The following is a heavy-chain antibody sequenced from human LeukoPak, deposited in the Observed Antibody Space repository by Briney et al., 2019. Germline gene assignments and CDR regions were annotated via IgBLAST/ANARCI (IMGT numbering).Heavy chain of an antibody. Sequence: PGGSLRLSCAASGFTFSNYGMHWVRQAPGKGLEWVAVISYDGSNKYYADSVKGRFTISRDNSKNTLYLQMNSLRAEDTAVYYCAKGKYSGSYGPLDYWGQGTLVTVSS. V-gene: IGHV3-30*18. CDR1: GFTFSNYG. J-gene: IGHJ4*02. D-gene: IGHD1-26*01. CDR2: ISYDGSNK. CDR3: AKGKYSGSYGPLDY.